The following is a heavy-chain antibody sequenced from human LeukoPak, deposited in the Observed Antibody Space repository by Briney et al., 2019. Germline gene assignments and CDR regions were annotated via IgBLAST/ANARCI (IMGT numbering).Heavy chain of an antibody. CDR1: GYTFTSYD. CDR2: MNPNSGNT. J-gene: IGHJ5*02. CDR3: ARDYRQLRWSGFDP. V-gene: IGHV1-8*01. D-gene: IGHD4-23*01. Sequence: GASVKVSCKASGYTFTSYDINWVRQATGQGLEWMGWMNPNSGNTGYAQKFQGRVTMTRNTSISTAYMELSRLRSDDTAVYYCARDYRQLRWSGFDPWGQGTLVTVSS.